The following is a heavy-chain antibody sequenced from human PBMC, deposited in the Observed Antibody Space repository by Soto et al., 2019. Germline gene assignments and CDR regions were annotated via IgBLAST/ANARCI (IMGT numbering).Heavy chain of an antibody. D-gene: IGHD6-13*01. CDR1: EGTFNSYA. CDR2: IIPYYNTL. CDR3: ASGASRWYPYFFDS. J-gene: IGHJ4*02. V-gene: IGHV1-69*01. Sequence: QAQVVQSGAEVRKPGSSVKLSCKASEGTFNSYAIAWVRQAPGQGLEWMGGIIPYYNTLNYAQKFQDRVTISPGGSTNTVYMELSSLRSDDTAVYFCASGASRWYPYFFDSWAQGTLVTVSS.